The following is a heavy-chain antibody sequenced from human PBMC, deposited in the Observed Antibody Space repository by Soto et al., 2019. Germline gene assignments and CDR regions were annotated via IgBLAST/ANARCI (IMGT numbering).Heavy chain of an antibody. D-gene: IGHD3-16*01. CDR3: ARSHTGDSAFGAFDL. V-gene: IGHV3-7*03. CDR1: QFTFSKLW. CDR2: VKRDYSER. J-gene: IGHJ3*01. Sequence: LVESGGDLVPPGEYLILSCDGSQFTFSKLWMNWVRQAPGKGLEWVANVKRDYSERDYVDSVKGRCSVSRDNARNTLYLQMRSLRAEDTAGYYCARSHTGDSAFGAFDLWGQGTMVTVSS.